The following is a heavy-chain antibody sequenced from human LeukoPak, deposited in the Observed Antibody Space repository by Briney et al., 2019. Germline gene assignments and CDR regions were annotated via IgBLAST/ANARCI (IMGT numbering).Heavy chain of an antibody. V-gene: IGHV4-59*01. CDR1: GGSIRGYY. CDR3: ARGTRQRWLQVFDY. D-gene: IGHD5-24*01. J-gene: IGHJ4*02. Sequence: SETLSLTCNVSGGSIRGYYWSWIRQPPGKGLEWIGYIYSSGSTNYNPSLKSRVTMSVDTSKNQFSLKLSSVTAADTAVYYCARGTRQRWLQVFDYWGQGTLVTVSS. CDR2: IYSSGST.